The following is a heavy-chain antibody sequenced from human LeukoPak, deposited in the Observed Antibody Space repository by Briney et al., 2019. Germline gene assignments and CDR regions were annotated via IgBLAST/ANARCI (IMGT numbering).Heavy chain of an antibody. Sequence: GRSLSPSCAVSVFTFSDFYMSCGPEAPGKGLRWGSYISSSSRYTNYADSVKGRFTISTDNAKNSLYLQMNSLRAEDTAVYYCARSPYYYDSSGYPEDYFDYWGQGTLVTVSS. CDR3: ARSPYYYDSSGYPEDYFDY. V-gene: IGHV3-11*06. J-gene: IGHJ4*02. CDR1: VFTFSDFY. D-gene: IGHD3-22*01. CDR2: ISSSSRYT.